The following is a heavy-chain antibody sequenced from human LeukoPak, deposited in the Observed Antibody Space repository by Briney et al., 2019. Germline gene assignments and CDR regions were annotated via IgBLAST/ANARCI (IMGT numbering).Heavy chain of an antibody. CDR1: GGTFSSYA. CDR3: ARTPGTYDFWSGYLMNWYDP. CDR2: IIPIFGTA. Sequence: GASVKVSCKASGGTFSSYAISWVRQAPGQGLEWMGGIIPIFGTANYAQKFQGRVTITTDESTSTAYMELRSLRSDDTAVYYCARTPGTYDFWSGYLMNWYDPWGQGTLVTVSS. V-gene: IGHV1-69*05. D-gene: IGHD3-3*01. J-gene: IGHJ5*02.